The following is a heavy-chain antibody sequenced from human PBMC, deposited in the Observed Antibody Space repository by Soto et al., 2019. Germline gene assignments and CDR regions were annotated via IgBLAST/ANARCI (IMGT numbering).Heavy chain of an antibody. CDR1: GYTFTGYY. D-gene: IGHD6-19*01. J-gene: IGHJ4*02. CDR2: INPNSGGA. CDR3: ARGGAGTTVTADY. Sequence: GASVKVSCKASGYTFTGYYMHWVRQAPGQGLEWMGWINPNSGGANYAQKFQGRVTMTRDTPISTAYMELSRLRSDDTAVYYCARGGAGTTVTADYWGQGTLVTVSS. V-gene: IGHV1-2*02.